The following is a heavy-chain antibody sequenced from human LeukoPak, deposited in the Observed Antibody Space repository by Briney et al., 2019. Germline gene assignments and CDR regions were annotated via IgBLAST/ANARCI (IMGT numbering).Heavy chain of an antibody. CDR3: ARAYRYYYYMDV. V-gene: IGHV3-30*01. J-gene: IGHJ6*03. CDR2: ISYDGSNK. Sequence: GGSLRLSCAASGFTFSSYAMHWVRQAPGKGLEWVAVISYDGSNKYYADSVKGRFTISRDNSKNTLYLQMNSLRAEDTAVYYCARAYRYYYYMDVWGKGTTVTVSS. CDR1: GFTFSSYA.